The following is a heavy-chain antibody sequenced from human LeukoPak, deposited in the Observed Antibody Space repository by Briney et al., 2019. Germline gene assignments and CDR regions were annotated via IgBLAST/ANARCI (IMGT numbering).Heavy chain of an antibody. J-gene: IGHJ4*02. Sequence: GASVKVSCKASGYTFTGYYMHWVRQAPGQGLEWMGWINPNSGGTNYAQKFQGRVAMTRDTSISTAYMELSRLRSDDTAVYYCARGGWSSGFAAWIVWGQGTLVTVSS. CDR3: ARGGWSSGFAAWIV. V-gene: IGHV1-2*02. CDR2: INPNSGGT. CDR1: GYTFTGYY. D-gene: IGHD6-19*01.